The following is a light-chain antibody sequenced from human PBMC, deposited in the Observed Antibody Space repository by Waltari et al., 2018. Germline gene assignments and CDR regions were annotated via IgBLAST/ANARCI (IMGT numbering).Light chain of an antibody. Sequence: DIQMTQSPSSLSASVGDRVTITCRASQGISNSLAWYQQKPGEAPKLLLYAASRFDSGVPSRFSGSGSGTDYTLTISSLQHEDFTTYYCQQYYSTPLTFGGGTKVEIK. CDR3: QQYYSTPLT. J-gene: IGKJ4*01. CDR2: AAS. CDR1: QGISNS. V-gene: IGKV1-NL1*01.